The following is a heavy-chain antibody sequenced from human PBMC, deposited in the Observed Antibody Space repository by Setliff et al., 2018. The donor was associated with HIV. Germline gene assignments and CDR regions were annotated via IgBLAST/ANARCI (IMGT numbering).Heavy chain of an antibody. CDR3: SRLITMVRGVEKHWSFAS. D-gene: IGHD3-10*01. CDR1: GYSTSSGYY. V-gene: IGHV4-38-2*01. CDR2: IYHSGST. Sequence: SETLSLTCAVSGYSTSSGYYWGWIRQPPGKGLEWIGSIYHSGSTYYNPSLKSRVTISVDTSKNQFSLKLSSVTAADTAVSYCSRLITMVRGVEKHWSFASWGRAPLAT. J-gene: IGHJ2*01.